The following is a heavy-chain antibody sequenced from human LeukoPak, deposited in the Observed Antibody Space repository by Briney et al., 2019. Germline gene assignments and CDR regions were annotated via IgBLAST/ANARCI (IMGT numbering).Heavy chain of an antibody. D-gene: IGHD3-9*01. CDR2: IWYDGSNK. CDR1: GFTFSSYG. CDR3: AREGGYDISSYFDY. Sequence: GGPLRLSCAASGFTFSSYGMHWVRQAPGKGLEWVAVIWYDGSNKYYADSVKGRFTISRDNSKNTLYLQMNSLRAEDTAVYYCAREGGYDISSYFDYWGQGTLVTVSS. V-gene: IGHV3-33*01. J-gene: IGHJ4*02.